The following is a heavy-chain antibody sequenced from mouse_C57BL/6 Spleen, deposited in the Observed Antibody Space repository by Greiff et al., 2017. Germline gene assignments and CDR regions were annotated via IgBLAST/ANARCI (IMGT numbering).Heavy chain of an antibody. Sequence: VHLVESGGDLVKPGGSLKLSCAASGFTFSSYGMSWVRQTPDKRLEWVATISSGGSYTYYPDSVKGRFTISRDNAKNTLYLQMSSLKSEDTAMYYCARRGLEYAMDYWGQGTSVTVSS. D-gene: IGHD2-4*01. CDR2: ISSGGSYT. J-gene: IGHJ4*01. V-gene: IGHV5-6*01. CDR1: GFTFSSYG. CDR3: ARRGLEYAMDY.